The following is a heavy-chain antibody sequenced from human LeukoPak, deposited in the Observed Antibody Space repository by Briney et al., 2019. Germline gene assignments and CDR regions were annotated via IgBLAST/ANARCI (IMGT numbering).Heavy chain of an antibody. D-gene: IGHD6-13*01. Sequence: GESLKISCKGSGYSFTTYWIAWVRQMPRKGLEWMGIIYPGDSDTRYSPSFEGQVTISADESISTAYLQWSSLKASDTAMYYCARRGAADGGHHFDYWGQGTLVTVSS. J-gene: IGHJ4*02. V-gene: IGHV5-51*01. CDR1: GYSFTTYW. CDR3: ARRGAADGGHHFDY. CDR2: IYPGDSDT.